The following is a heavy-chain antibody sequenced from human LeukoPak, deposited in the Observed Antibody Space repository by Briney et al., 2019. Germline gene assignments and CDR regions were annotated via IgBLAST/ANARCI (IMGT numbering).Heavy chain of an antibody. Sequence: ASVKVSCKAFGYTFTNYGISWVRQAPGQGLEWMGWINPNSGDTNYAQKFQGRVTMTRDTSISTAYMELSRLRSDDTAVYYCARDPGGVTTKTNWFDPWGQGTLVTVSS. CDR2: INPNSGDT. CDR1: GYTFTNYG. D-gene: IGHD4-17*01. CDR3: ARDPGGVTTKTNWFDP. V-gene: IGHV1-2*02. J-gene: IGHJ5*02.